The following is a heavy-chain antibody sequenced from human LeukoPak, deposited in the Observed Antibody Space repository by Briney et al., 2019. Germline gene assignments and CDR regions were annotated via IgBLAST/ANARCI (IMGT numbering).Heavy chain of an antibody. CDR2: INPNSGGT. CDR3: ARVRKMGCSGGSCYYFDY. CDR1: GYTFTGYY. D-gene: IGHD2-15*01. V-gene: IGHV1-2*06. J-gene: IGHJ4*02. Sequence: ASVKVSCKASGYTFTGYYMHWVRQAPGQGVEGMGRINPNSGGTNYAQKFQGRGTINRDTSISTAYMELSRLRSDDTAVYYCARVRKMGCSGGSCYYFDYWGQGTLVTVSS.